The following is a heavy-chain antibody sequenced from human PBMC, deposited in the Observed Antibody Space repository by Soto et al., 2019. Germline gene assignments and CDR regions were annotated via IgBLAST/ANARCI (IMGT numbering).Heavy chain of an antibody. Sequence: EAAVNVSSKASGFTFTSYDINWVRQATGQGLEWMGWMNPNSANTGYAQKFQGRVTMNRNTSLSTAYMELSSLRSEDTAVYYCARGVEGDYVDYWGQGTLVTVSS. J-gene: IGHJ4*02. CDR2: MNPNSANT. V-gene: IGHV1-8*01. CDR1: GFTFTSYD. CDR3: ARGVEGDYVDY.